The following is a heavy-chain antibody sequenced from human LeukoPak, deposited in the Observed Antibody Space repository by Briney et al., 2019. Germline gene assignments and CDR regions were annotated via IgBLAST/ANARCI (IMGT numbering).Heavy chain of an antibody. Sequence: SETLSLTCTVSGYSISSGYYWGWIRQPPGKGLEWIGSIYHSGSTYYNPSLKSRVTISVDTSKNQFSLKLSSVTAADTAVYYCARERGDGYIQPYYFDYWGQGTLVTVSS. J-gene: IGHJ4*02. CDR1: GYSISSGYY. CDR2: IYHSGST. V-gene: IGHV4-38-2*02. CDR3: ARERGDGYIQPYYFDY. D-gene: IGHD5-24*01.